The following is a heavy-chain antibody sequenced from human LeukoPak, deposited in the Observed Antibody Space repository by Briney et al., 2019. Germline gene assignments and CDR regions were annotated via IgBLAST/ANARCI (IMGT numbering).Heavy chain of an antibody. D-gene: IGHD3-22*01. V-gene: IGHV3-53*01. CDR2: IYSGGST. J-gene: IGHJ3*02. Sequence: GGSLRLSCAASGFTVSSNYMSWVRQAPGKGLEWVSVIYSGGSTYYADSVKGRFTISRDNSKNTLYLQMNSLRAEDTAVYYCARTDYYDSSGYSYAFDIWGQGTMVTVSS. CDR3: ARTDYYDSSGYSYAFDI. CDR1: GFTVSSNY.